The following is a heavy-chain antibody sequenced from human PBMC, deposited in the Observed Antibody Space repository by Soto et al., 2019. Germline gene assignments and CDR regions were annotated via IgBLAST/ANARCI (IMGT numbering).Heavy chain of an antibody. J-gene: IGHJ4*02. CDR3: ATEVVRVSLGGQYYFDY. D-gene: IGHD1-20*01. CDR2: FDPEDGET. Sequence: ASVKVSCKVSGYTLTELSMHWVRQAPGKGLEWKGGFDPEDGETIYAQKFQGRVTMTEDTSTDTAYMELSSLRSEDTAVYYCATEVVRVSLGGQYYFDYWGQGTLVTVSS. CDR1: GYTLTELS. V-gene: IGHV1-24*01.